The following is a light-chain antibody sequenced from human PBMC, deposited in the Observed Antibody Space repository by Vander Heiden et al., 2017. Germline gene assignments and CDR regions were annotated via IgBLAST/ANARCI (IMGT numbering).Light chain of an antibody. CDR1: QSVSSY. V-gene: IGKV3-11*01. J-gene: IGKJ4*01. Sequence: EIVLTPSPATLSLSPGERATLSCRASQSVSSYLAWYQQKLGRAPRLLIYDASHRATGIPARFSGSGSGTDFTLTISSLEPEDSAVYYCQQRSNWLTFGGGTKVEI. CDR2: DAS. CDR3: QQRSNWLT.